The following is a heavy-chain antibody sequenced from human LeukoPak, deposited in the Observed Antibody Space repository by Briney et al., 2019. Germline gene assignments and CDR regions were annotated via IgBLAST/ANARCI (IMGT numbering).Heavy chain of an antibody. J-gene: IGHJ6*02. Sequence: GGSLRLSCAPSGFTVSSNYMSWVRQAPGKGLEWVSVIDSGGSTDYADSVKGRFTISRDNSKNTLYFQMNSLRAEDTAVYYCGRDGSLFGMDVWGQGTTVTVSS. CDR1: GFTVSSNY. CDR3: GRDGSLFGMDV. D-gene: IGHD3-10*01. CDR2: IDSGGST. V-gene: IGHV3-66*01.